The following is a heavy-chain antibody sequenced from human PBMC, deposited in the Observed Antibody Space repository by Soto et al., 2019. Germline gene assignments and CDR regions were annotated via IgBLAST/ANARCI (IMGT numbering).Heavy chain of an antibody. J-gene: IGHJ4*02. CDR1: GYTFTSYG. D-gene: IGHD5-18*01. CDR3: ARVWLPSDTSLGYSCDY. CDR2: ISAYNGDT. V-gene: IGHV1-18*01. Sequence: QVQLVQSGAEVKKPGASVKVSCKASGYTFTSYGITWVRQAPGQGLEWMGWISAYNGDTNYAQKLQGRVTMTTDTATTTAYRELYSLGSDDTAVYFCARVWLPSDTSLGYSCDYWGQGFLVTVSS.